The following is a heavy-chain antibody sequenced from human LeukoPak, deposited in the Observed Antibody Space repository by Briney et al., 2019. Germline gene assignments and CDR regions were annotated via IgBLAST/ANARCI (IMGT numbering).Heavy chain of an antibody. V-gene: IGHV4-34*01. CDR3: ARKYGVDSSAYYFKPRNWFDP. CDR2: INHSGST. CDR1: GGSFSGYY. J-gene: IGHJ5*02. D-gene: IGHD3-22*01. Sequence: SETLSLTCAVYGGSFSGYYWSWIRQPPGKGLEWIGEINHSGSTNYNPSLKSRVTISVDTSKNQFSLKLSSVTAADTAVYYCARKYGVDSSAYYFKPRNWFDPWGQGTLVTVSS.